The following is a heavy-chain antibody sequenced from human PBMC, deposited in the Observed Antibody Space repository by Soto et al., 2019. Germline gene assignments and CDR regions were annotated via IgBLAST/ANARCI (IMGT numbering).Heavy chain of an antibody. D-gene: IGHD3-3*01. CDR2: INHGGST. Sequence: PSETLSLTCAVYCGSFSDYYWSWVRQPPGKGLEWIGEINHGGSTNYNPFLKSRVTILVDTSKSQFSLNLSSVTAADTAVYYCAGGDFHRDYCWGQGTLVTVSS. J-gene: IGHJ4*02. CDR1: CGSFSDYY. V-gene: IGHV4-34*01. CDR3: AGGDFHRDYC.